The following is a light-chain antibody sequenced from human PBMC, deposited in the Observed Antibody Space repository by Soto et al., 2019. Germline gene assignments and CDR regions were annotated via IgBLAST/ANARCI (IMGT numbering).Light chain of an antibody. CDR3: QSYDNSLSGRV. CDR1: SSNIGAGSK. V-gene: IGLV1-40*01. J-gene: IGLJ2*01. CDR2: DNN. Sequence: QLVLTQPPSVSGAPGQRVTISCTGSSSNIGAGSKVHWYQQVPGTAPKLIIYDNNHRPSGVPDRFSGSTSGTSASLAITGLQAEDEADYYCQSYDNSLSGRVFGGGTKLTVL.